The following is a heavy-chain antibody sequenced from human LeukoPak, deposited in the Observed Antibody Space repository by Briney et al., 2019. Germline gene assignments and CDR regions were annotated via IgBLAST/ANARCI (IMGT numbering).Heavy chain of an antibody. CDR1: GFTFSSYG. D-gene: IGHD5-12*01. Sequence: GGSLRLSCAASGFTFSSYGMTWVRQAPGKGLEWVSFVSENGRATDYADSVRGRFAISRDSSENTLYLQMNSLRAEDTAVYYCALRLMSGYDWGYYFDYWGQGTLVTVSS. V-gene: IGHV3-23*01. CDR2: VSENGRAT. CDR3: ALRLMSGYDWGYYFDY. J-gene: IGHJ4*02.